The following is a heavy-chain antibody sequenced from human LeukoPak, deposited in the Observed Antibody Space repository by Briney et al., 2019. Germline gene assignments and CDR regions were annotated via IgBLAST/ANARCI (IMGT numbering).Heavy chain of an antibody. J-gene: IGHJ1*01. CDR2: IIPIFGTA. Sequence: SVKVSCKASGGTFSSYAISWVRQAPGKGLEWMGGIIPIFGTANYAQKFQGRVTITADESTSTAYMELSSLRSEDTAVYYCARTYCSSTSCYIREVGEYFQHWGQGTLVTVSS. D-gene: IGHD2-2*02. V-gene: IGHV1-69*13. CDR1: GGTFSSYA. CDR3: ARTYCSSTSCYIREVGEYFQH.